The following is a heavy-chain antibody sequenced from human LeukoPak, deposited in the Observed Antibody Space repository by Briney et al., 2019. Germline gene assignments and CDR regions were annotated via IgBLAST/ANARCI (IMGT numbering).Heavy chain of an antibody. J-gene: IGHJ4*02. CDR3: ARGTYSSSWYPGNYFDY. Sequence: PGGSLRLSCAASGFTFSDYAMSWVRQAPGKGLEWVSAISGSGGSTYYADSVKGRFTISRDNSKNTLYLQMNSLRAEDTAVYYCARGTYSSSWYPGNYFDYWGQGTLVTVSS. CDR2: ISGSGGST. V-gene: IGHV3-23*01. CDR1: GFTFSDYA. D-gene: IGHD6-13*01.